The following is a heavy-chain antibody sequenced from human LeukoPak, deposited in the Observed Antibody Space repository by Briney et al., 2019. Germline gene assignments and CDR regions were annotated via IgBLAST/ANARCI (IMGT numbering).Heavy chain of an antibody. D-gene: IGHD4-23*01. CDR2: IYYSGGT. Sequence: PSETLSLTCSVSGGSLSNYYWNWIRQPPGKGLEWIGQIYYSGGTKYNPSLQSRVTISVDTSKTQFSLKLSSVTAADTAVYYCARDPELDGGHGFDHWGQGTLVTVSS. J-gene: IGHJ4*02. CDR3: ARDPELDGGHGFDH. CDR1: GGSLSNYY. V-gene: IGHV4-59*01.